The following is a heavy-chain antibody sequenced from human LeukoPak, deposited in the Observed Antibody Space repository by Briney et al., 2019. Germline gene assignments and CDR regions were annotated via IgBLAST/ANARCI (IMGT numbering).Heavy chain of an antibody. CDR1: GFTFSSYA. CDR2: ISGSGGYT. Sequence: QSGGSLRLSCAASGFTFSSYAMSWVRQAPGKGLEWVSAISGSGGYTYYADSVKGRFTISRDNSKNTLYLQMNSLRAEDTAVYYCARSWYSYGFGRLGAFDIWGQGTMVTVSS. D-gene: IGHD5-18*01. J-gene: IGHJ3*02. V-gene: IGHV3-23*01. CDR3: ARSWYSYGFGRLGAFDI.